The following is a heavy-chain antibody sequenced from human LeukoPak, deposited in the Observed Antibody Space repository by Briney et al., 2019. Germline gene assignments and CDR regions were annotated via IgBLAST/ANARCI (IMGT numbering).Heavy chain of an antibody. D-gene: IGHD1-26*01. J-gene: IGHJ4*02. CDR1: GFTFSSHS. CDR3: AKKAQYNGNYPLDY. Sequence: GGSLRLSCAASGFTFSSHSMNWVRQAPGKGLEWISYITTSGGAKNYADSVKGRFTISRDNAENSLYLQMNSLRAEDTALYFCAKKAQYNGNYPLDYWGQGTLVTVSS. V-gene: IGHV3-48*01. CDR2: ITTSGGAK.